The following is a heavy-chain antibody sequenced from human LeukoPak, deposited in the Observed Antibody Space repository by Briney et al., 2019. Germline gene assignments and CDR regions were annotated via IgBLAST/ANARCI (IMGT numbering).Heavy chain of an antibody. J-gene: IGHJ4*02. CDR1: GASISSSNW. CDR2: IYHSGST. Sequence: SKTLSLTCAVSGASISSSNWWSWVRQPPGKGLEWIGEIYHSGSTNYNSSLKSRVTISVDKSKNQFSLKLSSVTAADTALYYCATVGVGGANYWGQGTLVTVSS. D-gene: IGHD3-16*01. V-gene: IGHV4-4*02. CDR3: ATVGVGGANY.